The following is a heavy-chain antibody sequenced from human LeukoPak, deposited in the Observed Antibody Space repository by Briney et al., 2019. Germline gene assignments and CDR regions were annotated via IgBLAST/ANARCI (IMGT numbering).Heavy chain of an antibody. D-gene: IGHD1-26*01. V-gene: IGHV1-46*01. CDR3: ARELRTGVGATDY. J-gene: IGHJ4*02. CDR2: INPRGDGT. Sequence: ASVKVSCKASGYTFTSYYMHWVRQAPAQGLEWVGIINPRGDGTNYAQKFQGRVTMTRDTSTSTVYMELSSLGSEDTAVYFCARELRTGVGATDYWGQGTLVTVSS. CDR1: GYTFTSYY.